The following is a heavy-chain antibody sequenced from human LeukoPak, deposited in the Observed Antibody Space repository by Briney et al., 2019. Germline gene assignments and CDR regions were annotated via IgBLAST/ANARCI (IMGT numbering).Heavy chain of an antibody. J-gene: IGHJ4*02. Sequence: GGSLRLSCAASGFTVSSNYMSWVRQAPGKGLEWVSVIYSGGSTYYADSVKGRFTISRDNSKNTLYLQMNSLRAEDTAVYYCATYSSGWYYFDYWAREPWSPSPQ. CDR3: ATYSSGWYYFDY. CDR2: IYSGGST. V-gene: IGHV3-66*01. D-gene: IGHD6-19*01. CDR1: GFTVSSNY.